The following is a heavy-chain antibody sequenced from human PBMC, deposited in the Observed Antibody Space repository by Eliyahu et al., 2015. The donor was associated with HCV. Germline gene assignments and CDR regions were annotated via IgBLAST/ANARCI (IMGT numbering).Heavy chain of an antibody. J-gene: IGHJ4*02. CDR3: ARASGTTVVNSPFDY. V-gene: IGHV3-11*06. CDR1: GFRFXAXS. Sequence: QVHLVESGGGLVKPGGSLRXSCAASGFRFXAXSFNWIRQAPGKGLEWVSDIGDSTSYINYADSVKGRFTISRDNANNSLYLQMNSLRAEDTAVYYCARASGTTVVNSPFDYWGQGTLVTVSS. D-gene: IGHD4-23*01. CDR2: IGDSTSYI.